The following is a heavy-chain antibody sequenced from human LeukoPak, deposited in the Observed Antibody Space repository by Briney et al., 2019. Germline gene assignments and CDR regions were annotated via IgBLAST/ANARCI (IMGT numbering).Heavy chain of an antibody. CDR1: GGSISSGDYY. Sequence: PSETLSLTCTVSGGSISSGDYYWSWIRQPPGKGLEWIVYIYYSGSTYYNPSLKSRVTKSVDTSKNQFSLKLSSVTAADTAVYYCARVGSGSYYGYFDYWGQGTLVTVSS. CDR2: IYYSGST. CDR3: ARVGSGSYYGYFDY. V-gene: IGHV4-30-4*01. D-gene: IGHD1-26*01. J-gene: IGHJ4*02.